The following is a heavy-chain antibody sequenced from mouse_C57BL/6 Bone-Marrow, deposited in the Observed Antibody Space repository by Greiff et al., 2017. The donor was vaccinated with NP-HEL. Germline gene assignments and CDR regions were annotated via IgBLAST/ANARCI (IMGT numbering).Heavy chain of an antibody. CDR1: GFTFTDYY. V-gene: IGHV7-3*01. J-gene: IGHJ4*01. CDR3: ARSYYYAMDY. Sequence: EVKVVESGGGLVQPGGSLSLSCAASGFTFTDYYMSWVRQPPGKALEWLGFIRNKANGYTTEYSASVKGRFTISRDNSQSILYLQMNALRAEDSATYYCARSYYYAMDYWGQGTSVTVSS. CDR2: IRNKANGYTT.